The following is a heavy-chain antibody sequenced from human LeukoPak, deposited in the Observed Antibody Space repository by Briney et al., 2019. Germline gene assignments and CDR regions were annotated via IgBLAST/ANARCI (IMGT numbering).Heavy chain of an antibody. CDR2: INHSGST. D-gene: IGHD2-2*01. Sequence: SETLSLTCAVYGGSFRDYYWSWIRQPPGKGLEWIGEINHSGSTNYNPSLKSRVTISVDTSKNQFSLKLSSVTAADTAVYYCARGNGVVVPASTHPGWFDPWGQGTLVTVSS. CDR3: ARGNGVVVPASTHPGWFDP. J-gene: IGHJ5*02. V-gene: IGHV4-34*01. CDR1: GGSFRDYY.